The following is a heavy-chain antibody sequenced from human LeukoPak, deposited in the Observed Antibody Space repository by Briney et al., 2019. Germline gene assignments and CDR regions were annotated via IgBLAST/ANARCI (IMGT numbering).Heavy chain of an antibody. Sequence: PGRSLRLSCTASGFTFGDYAMSWVRQAPGKGLEWVAVVWYDGSKKYYADSVKGRFSISRDNSKNTLWLQMNSLRAEDTAVYYCARVPYGDYFDYWGQGTLVTVSS. V-gene: IGHV3-33*01. CDR1: GFTFGDYA. D-gene: IGHD4-17*01. J-gene: IGHJ4*02. CDR3: ARVPYGDYFDY. CDR2: VWYDGSKK.